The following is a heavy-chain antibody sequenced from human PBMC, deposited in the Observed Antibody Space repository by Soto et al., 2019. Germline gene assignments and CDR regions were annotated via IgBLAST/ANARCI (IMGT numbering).Heavy chain of an antibody. Sequence: EVQLVESGGGLVQPGGSLRLSCAASGFTFSSYSMNWVRQAPGKGLEWVSYISSSSSTIYYAASVKGRFTISRDNAKNSVYLEISRLTDEDSAVYDCALDIIVGATFSDYWGPGTLMTVS. D-gene: IGHD1-26*01. CDR1: GFTFSSYS. CDR3: ALDIIVGATFSDY. CDR2: ISSSSSTI. V-gene: IGHV3-48*02. J-gene: IGHJ4*01.